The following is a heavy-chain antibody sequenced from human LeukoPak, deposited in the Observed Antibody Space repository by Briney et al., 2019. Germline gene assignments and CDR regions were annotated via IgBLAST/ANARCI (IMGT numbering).Heavy chain of an antibody. CDR3: ARGPPVAGTPRIDY. D-gene: IGHD6-19*01. CDR2: ISSNGGST. Sequence: GGSLRLSCSASGFTFSSYAMHWVRQAPGNGLEYVSAISSNGGSTYYADSVKGRFTISRDNSKDTLYLQMSSLRAEDTAVYYCARGPPVAGTPRIDYWGQGTLVTVSS. CDR1: GFTFSSYA. V-gene: IGHV3-64D*09. J-gene: IGHJ4*02.